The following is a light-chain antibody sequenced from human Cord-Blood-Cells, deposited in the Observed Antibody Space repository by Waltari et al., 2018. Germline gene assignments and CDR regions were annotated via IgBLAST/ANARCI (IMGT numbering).Light chain of an antibody. CDR3: CSYAGSSTWV. Sequence: QSALTQPASVSGSPGQSITISCTGTSSDVGRDNLVSWYQQHPGKAPKLMIYEGSKRPSGVSNRFSGSKSGNTSPLTISGLQAEDEADYYCCSYAGSSTWVFGGGTKLTVL. CDR1: SSDVGRDNL. CDR2: EGS. J-gene: IGLJ2*01. V-gene: IGLV2-23*01.